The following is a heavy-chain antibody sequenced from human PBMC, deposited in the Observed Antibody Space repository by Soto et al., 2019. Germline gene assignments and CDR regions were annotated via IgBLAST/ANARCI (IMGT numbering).Heavy chain of an antibody. CDR1: GGSVSSGSYY. J-gene: IGHJ1*01. CDR2: IFYSGST. Sequence: QVQLQESGPGLVKPSETLSLTCTVSGGSVSSGSYYWSWIRPPPGKGLEWIGYIFYSGSTNYNPSLKSRVTISVDTSKKQYSLRLTSVTAADTAVYYCARVNYYDSSGYYPPYFQQWGHGTRVTVSS. CDR3: ARVNYYDSSGYYPPYFQQ. V-gene: IGHV4-61*01. D-gene: IGHD3-22*01.